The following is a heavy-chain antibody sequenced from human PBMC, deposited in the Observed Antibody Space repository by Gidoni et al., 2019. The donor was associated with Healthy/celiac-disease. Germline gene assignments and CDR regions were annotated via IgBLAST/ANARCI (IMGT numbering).Heavy chain of an antibody. CDR1: GGSISSYY. Sequence: QVQLQESGPGLVTPSETLSLTCTVSGGSISSYYWSWIRQPPGKGLEWIGYIYYSGSTNYNPPLKSRVTISVDTSKNQFSLKLSSVTAADTAVYDCARVKYSSSFWFDPWGQGTLVTVSS. V-gene: IGHV4-59*01. D-gene: IGHD6-6*01. CDR3: ARVKYSSSFWFDP. CDR2: IYYSGST. J-gene: IGHJ5*02.